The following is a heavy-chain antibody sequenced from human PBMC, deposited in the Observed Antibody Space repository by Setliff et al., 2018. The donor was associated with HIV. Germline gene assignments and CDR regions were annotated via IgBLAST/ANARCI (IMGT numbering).Heavy chain of an antibody. Sequence: GASVKVSCKASGYTFTSYVIHWVRQAPGQRLEWMGWINVGNGNTKYSQKFQGRVTITRDTSASTAYMELSSLRSEDTAVYYCARDGRAVTSLMVVVSLKNGMDVWGQGTTVTV. CDR3: ARDGRAVTSLMVVVSLKNGMDV. V-gene: IGHV1-3*01. D-gene: IGHD3-22*01. CDR1: GYTFTSYV. CDR2: INVGNGNT. J-gene: IGHJ6*02.